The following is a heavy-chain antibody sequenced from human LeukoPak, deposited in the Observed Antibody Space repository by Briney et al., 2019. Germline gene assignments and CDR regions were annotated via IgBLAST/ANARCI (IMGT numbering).Heavy chain of an antibody. CDR3: ARGLITIFGVVSNWFDP. CDR1: GGSFSGYY. CDR2: INHSGST. J-gene: IGHJ5*02. V-gene: IGHV4-34*01. D-gene: IGHD3-3*01. Sequence: PSETLSLTCAVYGGSFSGYYWGWIRQPPGKGLEWIGEINHSGSTNYNPPLKSRVTISVDTSKNQFSLKLSSVTAADTAVYYCARGLITIFGVVSNWFDPWGQGTLVTVSS.